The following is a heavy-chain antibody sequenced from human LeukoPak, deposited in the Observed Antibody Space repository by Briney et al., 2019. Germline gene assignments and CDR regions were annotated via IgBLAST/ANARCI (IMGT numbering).Heavy chain of an antibody. CDR3: ARAPPIVVVPAATWGWFDP. V-gene: IGHV4-4*09. J-gene: IGHJ5*02. CDR2: IYTSGST. D-gene: IGHD2-2*01. Sequence: SETLSLTCTVSGGSISSYYWSWIQQPPGKGLEWIGYIYTSGSTNYNPSLKSRVTISVDTSKNQFSLKLSSVTAADTAVYYCARAPPIVVVPAATWGWFDPWGQGTLVTVSS. CDR1: GGSISSYY.